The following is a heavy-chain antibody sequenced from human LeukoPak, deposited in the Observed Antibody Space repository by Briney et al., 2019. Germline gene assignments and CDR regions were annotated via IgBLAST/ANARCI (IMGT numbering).Heavy chain of an antibody. Sequence: NPSETLSLTCTVSGGSISSGDYYWSWIRQPPGKGLEWIGYIYYSGSTYYNPSLKSRVTISVDTSKNQFSLKLSSVTAADTAVYYCARVWRYCSGGSCYYFDYWGQGTLVTVSS. D-gene: IGHD2-15*01. CDR3: ARVWRYCSGGSCYYFDY. J-gene: IGHJ4*02. CDR2: IYYSGST. V-gene: IGHV4-30-4*01. CDR1: GGSISSGDYY.